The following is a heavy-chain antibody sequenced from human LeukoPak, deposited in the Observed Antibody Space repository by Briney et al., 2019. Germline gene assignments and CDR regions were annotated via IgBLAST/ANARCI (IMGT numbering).Heavy chain of an antibody. Sequence: GGSLRLSCAASGFTFSSYSMNWVRQAPGEGLEWVSSISSSSSYIYYADSVKGRFTISRDNAKNSLYLQMNSLRAEDTAVYYCARDASLQLPYYYYYMDVWGKGTTVTVSS. V-gene: IGHV3-21*01. J-gene: IGHJ6*03. CDR2: ISSSSSYI. D-gene: IGHD1-26*01. CDR3: ARDASLQLPYYYYYMDV. CDR1: GFTFSSYS.